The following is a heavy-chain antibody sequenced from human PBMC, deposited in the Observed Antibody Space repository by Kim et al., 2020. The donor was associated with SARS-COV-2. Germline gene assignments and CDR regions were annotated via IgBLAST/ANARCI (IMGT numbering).Heavy chain of an antibody. CDR1: GFTFSDYY. J-gene: IGHJ6*02. D-gene: IGHD3-16*01. Sequence: GGSLRLSCAASGFTFSDYYMSWIRQAPGKGLEWVSYISSSSSYTNYADSVKGRFTISRDNAKNSLYLQMNSLRAEDTAVYYCARDNSPTDYGDYDYGMDVWGQGTTVTVSS. V-gene: IGHV3-11*05. CDR2: ISSSSSYT. CDR3: ARDNSPTDYGDYDYGMDV.